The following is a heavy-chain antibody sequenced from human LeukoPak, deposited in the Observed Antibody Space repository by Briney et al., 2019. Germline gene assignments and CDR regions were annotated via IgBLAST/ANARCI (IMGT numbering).Heavy chain of an antibody. CDR3: ARDSGSAAFDI. V-gene: IGHV3-21*01. CDR1: GFTFSSYS. J-gene: IGHJ3*02. CDR2: ISSSSSYI. Sequence: GGSLRLSCAASGFTFSSYSMNWVRQAPGKGLEWVSSISSSSSYIYYADSVKGRFTISRDNAKNSLYLQMNSLRAVDTAVYYCARDSGSAAFDIWGQGTMVTVSS. D-gene: IGHD3-10*01.